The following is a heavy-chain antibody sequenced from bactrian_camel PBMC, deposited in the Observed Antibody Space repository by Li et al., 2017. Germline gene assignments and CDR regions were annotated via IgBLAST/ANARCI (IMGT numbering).Heavy chain of an antibody. D-gene: IGHD3*01. CDR3: AADPARRTGIQALDWQRYEY. J-gene: IGHJ4*01. CDR1: LNPTSRYC. Sequence: HVQLVGSGGELVQPGGSLRLSCETSLNPTSRYCMGWFRQAPGKEREGVAAIDSDGSTSYADSVKGRFTISQDNAKNTLYLQMNSLKPEDTAMYYCAADPARRTGIQALDWQRYEYWGQGTQVTVS. CDR2: IDSDGST. V-gene: IGHV3S53*01.